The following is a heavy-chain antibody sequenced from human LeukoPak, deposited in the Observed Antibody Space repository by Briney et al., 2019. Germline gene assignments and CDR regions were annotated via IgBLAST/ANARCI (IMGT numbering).Heavy chain of an antibody. D-gene: IGHD6-19*01. CDR2: ISSSGSTK. V-gene: IGHV3-48*03. J-gene: IGHJ4*02. CDR3: ARGPHPYTSGWCHFDY. Sequence: GGSLRLSCAASEFTFSSYEMNWVRQAPGKGLEWVSYISSSGSTKYYADSVKGRFTISRDNAKNSLYLQMNSLRVEDTALYYCARGPHPYTSGWCHFDYWGQGTLVTVSS. CDR1: EFTFSSYE.